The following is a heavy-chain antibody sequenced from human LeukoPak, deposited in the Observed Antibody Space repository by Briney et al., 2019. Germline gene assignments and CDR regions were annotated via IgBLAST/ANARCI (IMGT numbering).Heavy chain of an antibody. V-gene: IGHV4-34*01. J-gene: IGHJ6*02. CDR3: ARSGIGYYYYGMDV. CDR1: GGSFRGYY. Sequence: SETLSLTCAVYGGSFRGYYWSRIRQPPGKGLEWIGEINHSGSTNYNPSLKSRVTISVDTSKNQFSLKLSSVTAADTAVYYCARSGIGYYYYGMDVWGQGTTVTVSS. CDR2: INHSGST. D-gene: IGHD1-26*01.